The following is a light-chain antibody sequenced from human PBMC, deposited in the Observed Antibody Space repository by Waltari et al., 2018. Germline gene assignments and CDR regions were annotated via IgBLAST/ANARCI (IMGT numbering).Light chain of an antibody. CDR1: ALPKKY. CDR2: KDT. J-gene: IGLJ3*02. CDR3: YSVEISGKLWA. V-gene: IGLV3-10*01. Sequence: SYELTQSPSVSVSPGQTATITCSGDALPKKYAYWYQQKSGQAPVLVIYKDTKRSSGLPVKVSGSSTGTMATLTISGAQVEDEGDYYCYSVEISGKLWAFGGGTKLTVL.